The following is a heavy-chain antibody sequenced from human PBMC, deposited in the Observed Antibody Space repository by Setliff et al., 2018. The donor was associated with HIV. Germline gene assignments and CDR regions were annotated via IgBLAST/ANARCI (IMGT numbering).Heavy chain of an antibody. CDR3: ARGGGYSGYDGTLDY. CDR2: VDPEDGET. Sequence: GASVKVSCKASGYTFTDYYMHWVKQAPGKGPEWMGRVDPEDGETIYAEKFQGRVTITADTSTDTAYMELSSLRSEDTAVYYCARGGGYSGYDGTLDYWGQGTQVTVSS. D-gene: IGHD5-12*01. V-gene: IGHV1-69-2*01. CDR1: GYTFTDYY. J-gene: IGHJ4*02.